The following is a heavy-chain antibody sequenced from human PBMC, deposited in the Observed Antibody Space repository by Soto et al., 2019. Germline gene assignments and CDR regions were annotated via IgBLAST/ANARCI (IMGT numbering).Heavy chain of an antibody. Sequence: SETLSLTCTVSGGSISSSSYYWGWIRQPPGKGLEWIGSIYYSGSTYYNPSLKSRVTISVDTSKNQFSLKLSSVTAADAAVYYCARAVGRDGSSWHRGAFDYWGQGTLVTVSS. CDR3: ARAVGRDGSSWHRGAFDY. D-gene: IGHD2-2*01. CDR1: GGSISSSSYY. V-gene: IGHV4-39*01. CDR2: IYYSGST. J-gene: IGHJ4*02.